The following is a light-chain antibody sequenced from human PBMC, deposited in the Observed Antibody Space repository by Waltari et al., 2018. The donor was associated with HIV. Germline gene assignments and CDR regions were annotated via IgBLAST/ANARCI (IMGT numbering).Light chain of an antibody. V-gene: IGLV1-40*01. CDR2: GNN. Sequence: QSVLTPPPSVSGAPGQRVTISCTGSSSNIGAGYDVHWYQQLPGTAPKLLIYGNNNRPSGVPDRFSGSKSGTSASLAITGLQAEDEADYYCQSYDNSLSGSGVFGGGTKLTVL. CDR1: SSNIGAGYD. J-gene: IGLJ2*01. CDR3: QSYDNSLSGSGV.